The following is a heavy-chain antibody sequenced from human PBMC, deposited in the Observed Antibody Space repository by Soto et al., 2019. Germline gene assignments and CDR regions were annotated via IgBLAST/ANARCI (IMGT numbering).Heavy chain of an antibody. CDR1: GYTFTSYG. Sequence: ASVKVSCKASGYTFTSYGINWVRQAPGQGLEWMGWISSYKSNTNYAQKFQGRVTMTRDSSSSTAYMELRSLRYDDTAVYYCALGLYTSGWSFDYWGQGTLVTVSS. CDR2: ISSYKSNT. CDR3: ALGLYTSGWSFDY. J-gene: IGHJ4*02. D-gene: IGHD6-13*01. V-gene: IGHV1-18*01.